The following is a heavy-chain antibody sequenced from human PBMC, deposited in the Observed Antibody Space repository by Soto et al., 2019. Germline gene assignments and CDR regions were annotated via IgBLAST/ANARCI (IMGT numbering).Heavy chain of an antibody. D-gene: IGHD1-26*01. Sequence: QVQLVQSGAEVKKPGASVKVSCKVSGYTLTELSMHWVRQAPGKGHEWMGGFDPEDGETIYAQKFQGRVTMTEDTSTDTAYMELSSLRSEDTAVYYCATVPHRGVGATEYYFDYWGQGTLVTVSS. CDR1: GYTLTELS. J-gene: IGHJ4*02. CDR2: FDPEDGET. CDR3: ATVPHRGVGATEYYFDY. V-gene: IGHV1-24*01.